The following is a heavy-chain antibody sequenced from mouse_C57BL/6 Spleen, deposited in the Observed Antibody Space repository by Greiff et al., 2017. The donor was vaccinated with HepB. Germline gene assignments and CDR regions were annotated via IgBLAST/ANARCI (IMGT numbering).Heavy chain of an antibody. Sequence: QVTLKVCGPGILQSSQTLSLTCSFSGFSLSTSGMGVSWIRQPSGKGLEWLAHIYWDDDKRYNPSLKSRLTISKDTSRNQVFLKITSVDTADTATYYCARSCYYGPYWYFDVWGTGTTVTVSS. J-gene: IGHJ1*03. CDR1: GFSLSTSGMG. V-gene: IGHV8-12*01. CDR3: ARSCYYGPYWYFDV. D-gene: IGHD1-1*01. CDR2: IYWDDDK.